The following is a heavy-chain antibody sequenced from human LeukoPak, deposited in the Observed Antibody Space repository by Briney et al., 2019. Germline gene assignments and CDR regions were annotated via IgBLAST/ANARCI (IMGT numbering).Heavy chain of an antibody. CDR2: IYYSGST. D-gene: IGHD3-16*01. CDR3: ARQSIAWGAFAP. CDR1: GGSISSSSYY. Sequence: SETLSLTCTVSGGSISSSSYYWGWIRQPPGKGLEWIGSIYYSGSTYYNPSLKSRVTISVDTSKNQFSLRLSSVTAADTAVYYCARQSIAWGAFAPWGQGTLVTVSS. V-gene: IGHV4-39*01. J-gene: IGHJ5*02.